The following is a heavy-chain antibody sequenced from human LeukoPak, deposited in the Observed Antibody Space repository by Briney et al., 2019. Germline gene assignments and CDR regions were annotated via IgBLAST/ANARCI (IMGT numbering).Heavy chain of an antibody. V-gene: IGHV1-18*04. CDR1: GYTFATYG. CDR2: ISTYNGDT. Sequence: GASVKVSCKAFGYTFATYGISWVRQAPGQGLEWMAWISTYNGDTKYAQSLQGRVTLTTDTSTSTAYMELRSLRSEDTAVYYCASNYLRGAYSEPSGQGALVTASS. CDR3: ASNYLRGAYSEP. J-gene: IGHJ5*02. D-gene: IGHD5-24*01.